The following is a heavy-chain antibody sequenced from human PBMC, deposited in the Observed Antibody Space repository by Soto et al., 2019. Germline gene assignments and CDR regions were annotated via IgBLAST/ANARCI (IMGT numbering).Heavy chain of an antibody. J-gene: IGHJ3*02. CDR1: GGSISSYY. Sequence: PSETLSLTCTVSGGSISSYYWSWIRQPPGKGLEWIGYIYYSGSTNYNPSLKSRVTISVDTSKNQFSLKLSSVTAADTAVYYCARDGRAYDAINDAFDIWGQGTMVTVSS. CDR2: IYYSGST. CDR3: ARDGRAYDAINDAFDI. V-gene: IGHV4-59*01. D-gene: IGHD3-22*01.